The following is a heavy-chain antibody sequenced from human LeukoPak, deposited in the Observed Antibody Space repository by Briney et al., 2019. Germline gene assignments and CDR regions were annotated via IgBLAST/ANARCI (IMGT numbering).Heavy chain of an antibody. D-gene: IGHD4-17*01. J-gene: IGHJ4*02. CDR1: GFTFSSYA. Sequence: GGSLRLSCAASGFTFSSYAMSWVRQAPGKGLEWVSAISGSGGSTYYADSVKGRFTISRDNAKNSLYLQMNSLRAEDTAVYYCARDGDATFDYWGQGTLVTVSS. CDR3: ARDGDATFDY. CDR2: ISGSGGST. V-gene: IGHV3-23*01.